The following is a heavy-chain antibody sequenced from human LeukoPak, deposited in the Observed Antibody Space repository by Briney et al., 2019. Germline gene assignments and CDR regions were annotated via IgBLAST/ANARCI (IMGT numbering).Heavy chain of an antibody. Sequence: GGSLRLSCAASGFTFSNYWMSWVRQAPGKGLEWVANIKQDGSERYYVDSVKGRFTVSRDNAKNSLYLQMNSLRAEDTAVYYCARYGGSYYFDNWGQGTLVTVSS. CDR1: GFTFSNYW. J-gene: IGHJ4*02. CDR3: ARYGGSYYFDN. D-gene: IGHD1-26*01. CDR2: IKQDGSER. V-gene: IGHV3-7*01.